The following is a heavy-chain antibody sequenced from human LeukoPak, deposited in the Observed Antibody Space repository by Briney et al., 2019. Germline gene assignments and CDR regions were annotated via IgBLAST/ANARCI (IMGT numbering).Heavy chain of an antibody. CDR3: ARSIAGRSYYYYMDV. Sequence: ASVKVSCKASGYTLTSYDINWVRQATGQGLEWMGWMNPNSGNTGYAQKFQGRVSMTRNTSISTAYMELSSLRSEVTAVYYCARSIAGRSYYYYMDVWGKGTTVIVSS. V-gene: IGHV1-8*01. J-gene: IGHJ6*03. CDR1: GYTLTSYD. D-gene: IGHD6-6*01. CDR2: MNPNSGNT.